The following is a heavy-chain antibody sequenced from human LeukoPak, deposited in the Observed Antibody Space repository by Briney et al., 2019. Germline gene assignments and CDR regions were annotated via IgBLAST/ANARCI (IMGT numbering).Heavy chain of an antibody. Sequence: PSETLSLTCAVSGGSISSSYWSWIRQPPGKGLEWIGYIYYSGSTNYNPSLKSRVTISVDTSKNQFSLKLSSVTAADMAVYYCARGGGWELLPLDYWGQGTLVTVSS. D-gene: IGHD1-26*01. V-gene: IGHV4-59*01. CDR3: ARGGGWELLPLDY. J-gene: IGHJ4*02. CDR2: IYYSGST. CDR1: GGSISSSY.